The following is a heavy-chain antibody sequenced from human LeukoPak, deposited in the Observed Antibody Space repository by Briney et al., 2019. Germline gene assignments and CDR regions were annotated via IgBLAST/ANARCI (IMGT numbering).Heavy chain of an antibody. CDR3: AKDISVAGTWYFDY. CDR1: GFTFSSYG. D-gene: IGHD6-19*01. CDR2: IRYDGSNN. J-gene: IGHJ4*02. Sequence: GGSLRLSCAASGFTFSSYGMHWVRQAPAKGLEGVAFIRYDGSNNYYAASVKSRFTISRDNSKNTLYLQMNSLTAEDTAVYYCAKDISVAGTWYFDYSGPGTLGTASS. V-gene: IGHV3-30*02.